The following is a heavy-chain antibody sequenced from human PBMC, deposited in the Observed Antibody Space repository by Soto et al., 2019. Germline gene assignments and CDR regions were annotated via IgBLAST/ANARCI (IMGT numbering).Heavy chain of an antibody. CDR1: GFTFSSSA. J-gene: IGHJ4*02. CDR2: ISGRGGST. V-gene: IGHV3-23*01. D-gene: IGHD2-2*01. Sequence: EVQLLESGGGLVQPGGSLRLSCAASGFTFSSSAMSWVRQAPGKGLEWVSAISGRGGSTYYADSVKGPFTISRDNSKNTLYLQMNSRRAEDTAVYYCAKVSPHFNIVVVPVDYWGQGTMVTVSS. CDR3: AKVSPHFNIVVVPVDY.